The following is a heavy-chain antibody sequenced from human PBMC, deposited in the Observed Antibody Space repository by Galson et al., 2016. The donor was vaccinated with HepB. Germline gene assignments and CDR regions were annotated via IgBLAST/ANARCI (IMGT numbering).Heavy chain of an antibody. CDR3: ARARACKSTSCFPNSFDY. CDR2: INHTGNT. J-gene: IGHJ4*02. V-gene: IGHV4-34*01. D-gene: IGHD2-2*01. Sequence: SETLSLTCAVSAGSFSGHYWSWIRQSPGKGLEWIGEINHTGNTNYNPSLNSRVSISVDTSKMQFSLKLTSVTAADTAIYYCARARACKSTSCFPNSFDYWGQGTLVTVSS. CDR1: AGSFSGHY.